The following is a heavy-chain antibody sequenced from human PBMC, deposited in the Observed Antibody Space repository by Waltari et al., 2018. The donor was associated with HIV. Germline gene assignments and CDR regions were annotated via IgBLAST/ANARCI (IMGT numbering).Heavy chain of an antibody. CDR1: GGSFSGFY. V-gene: IGHV4-34*01. J-gene: IGHJ5*02. CDR2: INHSGTS. CDR3: ARGGYNSGFSWFDP. D-gene: IGHD5-18*01. Sequence: QVQLHQWGAALLKPSETLSLTCGVYGGSFSGFYWTWIRQPPGKGLAWVGEINHSGTSNYNSSLKSRVTISVDSSRKQFSLRLTSLTAADTAVYYCARGGYNSGFSWFDPWGRGTLVTVSS.